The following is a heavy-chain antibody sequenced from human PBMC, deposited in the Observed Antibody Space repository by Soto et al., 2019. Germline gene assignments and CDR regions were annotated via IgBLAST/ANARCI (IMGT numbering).Heavy chain of an antibody. CDR2: TYYSSKWYH. J-gene: IGHJ5*01. CDR3: VRLIGNSWLDF. D-gene: IGHD1-26*01. CDR1: ADSVSSSSVT. V-gene: IGHV6-1*01. Sequence: SQTLSLTCSISADSVSSSSVTWNWIRQSPSIDLEWLGRTYYSSKWYHDYAVSVKSRITINPDTSKNQFSLHLNSVTPEDAAVYYCVRLIGNSWLDFWGQGTLVTGS.